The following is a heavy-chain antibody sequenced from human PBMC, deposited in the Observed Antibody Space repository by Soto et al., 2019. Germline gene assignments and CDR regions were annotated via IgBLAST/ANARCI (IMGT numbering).Heavy chain of an antibody. D-gene: IGHD2-2*01. CDR2: IYTSGST. J-gene: IGHJ4*02. V-gene: IGHV4-4*07. CDR1: GGSISSYY. CDR3: ARACSSNSCYDVFDY. Sequence: QVQLQESGPGLLKPSETLSLTCTVSGGSISSYYWSWIRQPAGKGLEWIGRIYTSGSTNYNPSLKSRVSMAVDTSKYHFSLTLSSVTAADTAVYYCARACSSNSCYDVFDYWGQGTLVTVSS.